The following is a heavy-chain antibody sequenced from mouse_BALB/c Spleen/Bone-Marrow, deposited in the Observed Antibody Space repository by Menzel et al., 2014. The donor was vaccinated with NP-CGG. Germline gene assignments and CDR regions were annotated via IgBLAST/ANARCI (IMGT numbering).Heavy chain of an antibody. Sequence: EVKVVESGGGLVQPGGSRKLSCAASGFTFSSFGMHWVRQAPEKGLEWVAYISSGSSNIYYADTVKGRFTISRDNPKNTLFLQMTSLRSEDTAMYYCARADITTVVAGYWGQGTTLTVSS. D-gene: IGHD1-1*01. J-gene: IGHJ2*01. CDR3: ARADITTVVAGY. V-gene: IGHV5-17*02. CDR2: ISSGSSNI. CDR1: GFTFSSFG.